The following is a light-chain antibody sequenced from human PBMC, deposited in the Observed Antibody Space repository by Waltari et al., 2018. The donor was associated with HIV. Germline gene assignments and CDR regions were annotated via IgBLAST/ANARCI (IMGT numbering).Light chain of an antibody. V-gene: IGLV2-23*01. CDR3: CSYAGDSTYV. CDR2: EDH. J-gene: IGLJ1*01. CDR1: SRAVGIYSL. Sequence: QSALAQPASLSGSLGQSITISCTGTSRAVGIYSLVTWYQQYPGKAPQLIIYEDHKRPSGVSDRLSGSKSGNTAFLTISGLQADDEADYYCCSYAGDSTYVFGTGTKVTVL.